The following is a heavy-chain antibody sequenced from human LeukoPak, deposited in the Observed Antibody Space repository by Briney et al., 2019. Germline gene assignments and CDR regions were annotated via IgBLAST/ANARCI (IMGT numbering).Heavy chain of an antibody. Sequence: SETLSLTCAVYGGSFSGYYWSWIRQPPGKGLEWIGEINHSGSTNYNPSLKSRVTISVDMSKNQFSLKLSSVTAADTAVYYCARGPYYDSSGYTYYYYYYMDVWGKGTTVTVSS. J-gene: IGHJ6*03. V-gene: IGHV4-34*01. CDR2: INHSGST. D-gene: IGHD3-22*01. CDR3: ARGPYYDSSGYTYYYYYYMDV. CDR1: GGSFSGYY.